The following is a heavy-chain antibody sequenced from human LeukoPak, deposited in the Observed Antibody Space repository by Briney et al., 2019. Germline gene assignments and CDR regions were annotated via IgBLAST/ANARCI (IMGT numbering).Heavy chain of an antibody. D-gene: IGHD2-2*02. V-gene: IGHV3-30-3*01. CDR3: ARDLEYCSSTSCYTGGHDY. CDR2: ISYDGSNK. J-gene: IGHJ4*02. CDR1: GFTFSSYA. Sequence: QPGRSLRLSCAASGFTFSSYAMHWVRQAPGKGLEWVAVISYDGSNKYYADSVKGRFTISRDNSKNTLYLQMNSLRAEDTAVYYCARDLEYCSSTSCYTGGHDYWGQGTLVTVSS.